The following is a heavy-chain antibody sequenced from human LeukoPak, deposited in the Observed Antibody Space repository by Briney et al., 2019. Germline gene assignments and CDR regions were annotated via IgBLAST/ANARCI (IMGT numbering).Heavy chain of an antibody. Sequence: PSETLSLTCTVSGGSISSGGYYWSWIRQHPGKGLEWIGYIYYSGSTYYNPSLKSRVTISVDTSKNQFSLKLSSVTAADTAVYYCARSEWFGELSQYYFDYWGQGTLVTVSS. CDR3: ARSEWFGELSQYYFDY. J-gene: IGHJ4*02. CDR1: GGSISSGGYY. V-gene: IGHV4-31*03. D-gene: IGHD3-10*01. CDR2: IYYSGST.